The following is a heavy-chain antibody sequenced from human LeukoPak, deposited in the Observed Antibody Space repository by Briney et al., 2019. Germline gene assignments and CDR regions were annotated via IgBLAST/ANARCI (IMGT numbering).Heavy chain of an antibody. Sequence: GGSLRLSCSASGFTFSSYAMSWVRQAPGKGLEWVSGISGSGISTYYAESVKSPFTISRDNSKNTLYLQMNSLRAEDTAVYYCAKEYYYDNSGYYDYYFYMDVWGKGTTVTVSS. V-gene: IGHV3-23*01. D-gene: IGHD3-22*01. CDR3: AKEYYYDNSGYYDYYFYMDV. J-gene: IGHJ6*03. CDR2: ISGSGIST. CDR1: GFTFSSYA.